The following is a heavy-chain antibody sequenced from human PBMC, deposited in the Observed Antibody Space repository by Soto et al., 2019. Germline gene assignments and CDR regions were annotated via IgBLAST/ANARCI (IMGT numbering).Heavy chain of an antibody. D-gene: IGHD1-26*01. J-gene: IGHJ6*02. CDR2: ISSSSSYI. CDR3: ARDRWGSYLGGYYYYGMDV. V-gene: IGHV3-21*01. Sequence: LRLSCAASGFTFSSYSMNWVRQAPGKGLEWVSSISSSSSYIYYADSVKGRFTTSRDNAKNSLYLQMNSLRAEDTAVYYCARDRWGSYLGGYYYYGMDVWGQGTTVTVSS. CDR1: GFTFSSYS.